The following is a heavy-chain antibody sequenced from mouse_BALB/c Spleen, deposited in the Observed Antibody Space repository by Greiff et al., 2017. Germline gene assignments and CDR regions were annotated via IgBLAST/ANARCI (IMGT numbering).Heavy chain of an antibody. V-gene: IGHV1-20*02. Sequence: EVKLMESGPELVKPGASVKISCKASGYSFTGYFMNWVMQSHGKSLEWIGRINPYNGDTFYNQKFKGKATLTVDKSSSTAHMELRSLASEDSAVYYCARDYYGSYYFDYWGQGTTLTVSS. CDR1: GYSFTGYF. CDR3: ARDYYGSYYFDY. D-gene: IGHD1-2*01. J-gene: IGHJ2*01. CDR2: INPYNGDT.